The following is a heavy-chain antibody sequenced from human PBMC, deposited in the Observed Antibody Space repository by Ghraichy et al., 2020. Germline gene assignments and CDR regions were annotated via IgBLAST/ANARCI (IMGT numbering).Heavy chain of an antibody. CDR2: ISSSSGSI. Sequence: GGSLRLSCATSGFTFSTYTMGWVRQAPGKGLEWVSYISSSSGSIFYADSVKGRFTISRDNAKNSLYLQMNSLRDEDTAVYFCARKDFFNAGTYYIPFFDSWGQGTLVTGSS. J-gene: IGHJ4*02. V-gene: IGHV3-48*02. CDR1: GFTFSTYT. CDR3: ARKDFFNAGTYYIPFFDS. D-gene: IGHD3-10*01.